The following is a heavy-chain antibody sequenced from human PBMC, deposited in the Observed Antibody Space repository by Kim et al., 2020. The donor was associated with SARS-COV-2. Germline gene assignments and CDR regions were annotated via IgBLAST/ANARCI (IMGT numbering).Heavy chain of an antibody. V-gene: IGHV3-15*01. CDR2: IKSKTDGGTT. D-gene: IGHD3-10*01. J-gene: IGHJ4*02. Sequence: GGSLRHSCAASGFTFSNAWMSWVRQAPGKGLEWVGRIKSKTDGGTTDYAAPVKGRFTISRDDSKNTLYLQMNSLKTEDTAVYYCTTRHGPSGGDYWGQGTLVTVSS. CDR1: GFTFSNAW. CDR3: TTRHGPSGGDY.